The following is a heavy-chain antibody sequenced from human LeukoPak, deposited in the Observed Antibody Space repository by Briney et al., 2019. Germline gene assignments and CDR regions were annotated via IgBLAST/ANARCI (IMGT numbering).Heavy chain of an antibody. CDR1: GFTFSSYA. D-gene: IGHD2-2*02. Sequence: GGSLRFSCAASGFTFSSYAMSWVRQAPGKGLEWVSAISGSGGSTYYADSVKGRFTISRDNSKNTLYLQMYSLRAEDTAVYYCAKGASYQLLYPYWGQGTLVTVSS. J-gene: IGHJ4*02. CDR2: ISGSGGST. V-gene: IGHV3-23*01. CDR3: AKGASYQLLYPY.